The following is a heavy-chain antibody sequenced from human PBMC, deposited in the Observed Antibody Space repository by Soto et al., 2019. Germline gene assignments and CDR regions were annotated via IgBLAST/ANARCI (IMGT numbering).Heavy chain of an antibody. Sequence: SLTCTVSGGSISSYYWSWIRQPAGKGLEWIGRIYTSGSTNYNPSLKSRVTMSVDTSKNQFSLKLSSVTAADTAVYYCARDQLRVTIFGVVRPVYGMDVWGQGTTVTVSS. D-gene: IGHD3-3*01. V-gene: IGHV4-4*07. CDR3: ARDQLRVTIFGVVRPVYGMDV. J-gene: IGHJ6*02. CDR2: IYTSGST. CDR1: GGSISSYY.